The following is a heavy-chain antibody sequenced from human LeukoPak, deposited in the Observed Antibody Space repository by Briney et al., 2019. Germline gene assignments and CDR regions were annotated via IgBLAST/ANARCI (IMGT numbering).Heavy chain of an antibody. V-gene: IGHV4-34*01. CDR3: ASQHCTSTTCYAYFDY. CDR2: INHSGST. D-gene: IGHD2-2*01. CDR1: GGSFRSYY. J-gene: IGHJ4*02. Sequence: PSETLSLTCGVYGGSFRSYYWNWIRQPPGKGLEWIGEINHSGSTNYNPSLKSRVTISVDTSKKQFSLKLSSVTAADTAVYYCASQHCTSTTCYAYFDYWGQGTLVTVSS.